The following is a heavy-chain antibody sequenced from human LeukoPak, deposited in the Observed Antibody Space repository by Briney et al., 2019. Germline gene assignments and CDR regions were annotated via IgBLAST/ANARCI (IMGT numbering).Heavy chain of an antibody. J-gene: IGHJ3*02. CDR2: INSDGSST. Sequence: GGSLRLSCAASGFTFSSHWMHWVRQAPGKGLVWVSRINSDGSSTNYADSVKGRFTISRDNAKNTLYLQMNSLRAEDTAVYYCARGSGLYDSSGYDGFDIWGQGTMVTVSS. V-gene: IGHV3-74*01. CDR3: ARGSGLYDSSGYDGFDI. D-gene: IGHD3-22*01. CDR1: GFTFSSHW.